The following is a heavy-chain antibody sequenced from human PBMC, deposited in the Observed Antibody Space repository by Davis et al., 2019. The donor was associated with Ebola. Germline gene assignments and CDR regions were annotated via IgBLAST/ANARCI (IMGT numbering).Heavy chain of an antibody. J-gene: IGHJ6*02. CDR1: FYIFPSYW. V-gene: IGHV5-51*01. Sequence: GESLKISCKCSFYIFPSYWIGWVRQMPGKGLEWMGIIYPGDSDTRYSPSFQGQVTISADKSISTAYLQWSSLKASDTAMYYCALRYGMDVWGQGTTVTVSS. CDR3: ALRYGMDV. CDR2: IYPGDSDT.